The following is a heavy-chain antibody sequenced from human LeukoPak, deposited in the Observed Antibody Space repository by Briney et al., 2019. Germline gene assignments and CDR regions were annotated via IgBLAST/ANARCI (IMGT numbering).Heavy chain of an antibody. CDR1: GNSISSGDNY. J-gene: IGHJ6*04. D-gene: IGHD2-2*01. CDR2: IYTSGST. V-gene: IGHV4-61*02. CDR3: ALPVRYCSSTSCSADV. Sequence: PSETLSLTCTVSGNSISSGDNYWSWIRQPAGKGLEWIGRIYTSGSTNYNPSLKSRVTISVDTSKNQFSLKLSSVTAADMAVYYCALPVRYCSSTSCSADVWGKGTTVTISS.